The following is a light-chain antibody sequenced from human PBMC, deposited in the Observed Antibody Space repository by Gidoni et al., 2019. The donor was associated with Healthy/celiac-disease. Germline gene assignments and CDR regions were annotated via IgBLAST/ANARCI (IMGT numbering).Light chain of an antibody. Sequence: EIVMTQSPATLSVSPGERATLSCSASQSLSSNLAWYQQKPGQAPRLLIYGASTRATGIPARFSGSGSGTEFTLTISSRQSEDFAVYYCQQHNNWPPWTFGQGTKVEIK. CDR1: QSLSSN. CDR2: GAS. CDR3: QQHNNWPPWT. V-gene: IGKV3-15*01. J-gene: IGKJ1*01.